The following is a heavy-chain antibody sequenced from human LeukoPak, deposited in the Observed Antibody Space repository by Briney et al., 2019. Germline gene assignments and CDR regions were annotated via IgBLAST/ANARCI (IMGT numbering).Heavy chain of an antibody. V-gene: IGHV1-18*01. CDR2: ISAYNGNT. CDR3: ARDGDCSSTSCRRGFDP. J-gene: IGHJ5*02. Sequence: ASVKVSCKASGYTFTSYGISWVRQAPGQGLEWMGWISAYNGNTNYAQKLQGRVTMTTDTSTSTAYMELRSPRSDDTAVYYRARDGDCSSTSCRRGFDPWGQGTLVTVSS. D-gene: IGHD2-2*01. CDR1: GYTFTSYG.